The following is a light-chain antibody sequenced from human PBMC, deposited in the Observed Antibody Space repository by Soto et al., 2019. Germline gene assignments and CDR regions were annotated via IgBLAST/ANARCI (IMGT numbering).Light chain of an antibody. CDR3: QLGVT. J-gene: IGKJ4*01. V-gene: IGKV3-20*01. CDR2: GAS. Sequence: LVLTQSPGTLSLSPGERATLSCRASQSVDSNFLAWYQQKPGQAPRLLIYGASSRATGIPDRFSGSGSGKDFTLTISRLEPEDLAVYYCQLGVTFGGGTKVDIK. CDR1: QSVDSNF.